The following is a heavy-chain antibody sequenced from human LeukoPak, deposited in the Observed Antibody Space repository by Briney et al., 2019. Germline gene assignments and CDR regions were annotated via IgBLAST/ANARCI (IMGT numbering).Heavy chain of an antibody. CDR1: GFTLSSYG. CDR2: ISHDESRQ. D-gene: IGHD6-13*01. CDR3: ARVVDGGSSWYSPMEH. Sequence: GGSLRLSCAASGFTLSSYGMHWVRQAPGKGLEWVAVISHDESRQAYADPVKGRFTISRDNSQNTLFLQMNSLRIEDTAVYYCARVVDGGSSWYSPMEHWGQGTRVTVSS. J-gene: IGHJ1*01. V-gene: IGHV3-30*03.